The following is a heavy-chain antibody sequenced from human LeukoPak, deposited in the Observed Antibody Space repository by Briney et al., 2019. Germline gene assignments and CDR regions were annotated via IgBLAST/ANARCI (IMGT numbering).Heavy chain of an antibody. D-gene: IGHD3-16*02. J-gene: IGHJ4*02. CDR3: AMGELSFYYFDY. CDR1: NYSISSAYY. CDR2: IYHSGIV. V-gene: IGHV4-38-2*02. Sequence: SETLSLTCTVSNYSISSAYYWGWIRQPPGKGLEWIGSIYHSGIVYYNPSLKSRVTISVDTSKNQFSLKLSSVTAADTAVYYCAMGELSFYYFDYWGQGTLVTVSS.